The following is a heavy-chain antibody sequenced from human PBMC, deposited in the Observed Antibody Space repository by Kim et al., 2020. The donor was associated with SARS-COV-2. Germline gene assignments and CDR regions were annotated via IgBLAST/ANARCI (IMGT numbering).Heavy chain of an antibody. CDR2: INPTGGGT. Sequence: ASVKVSCKASGYTFTRYYIHWVRQAPGQGLEWMGIINPTGGGTSYAQKFQGRVTMTRDTSTSTVYMELSSLRSEDTAMYYCARDFNEWEVQDVGGWTNVGTSDLFDYWGHGTLVTVSS. V-gene: IGHV1-46*01. J-gene: IGHJ4*01. CDR1: GYTFTRYY. D-gene: IGHD1-26*01. CDR3: ARDFNEWEVQDVGGWTNVGTSDLFDY.